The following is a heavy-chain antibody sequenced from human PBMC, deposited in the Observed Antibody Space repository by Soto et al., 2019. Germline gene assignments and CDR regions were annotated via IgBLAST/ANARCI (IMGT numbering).Heavy chain of an antibody. V-gene: IGHV4-30-4*01. Sequence: QVQLLESCPGLVKPSQTLSLTCSVSGDSISNLDYFWAWIRQPPGQALEYIGYIYKTATTYYNPSVESRVAISVDTSKSQFSLTVTSVTAADTSVYFCARGRYCLTGRCFPNWFDSWGQGALVTVSS. CDR1: GDSISNLDYF. CDR2: IYKTATT. CDR3: ARGRYCLTGRCFPNWFDS. J-gene: IGHJ5*01. D-gene: IGHD7-27*01.